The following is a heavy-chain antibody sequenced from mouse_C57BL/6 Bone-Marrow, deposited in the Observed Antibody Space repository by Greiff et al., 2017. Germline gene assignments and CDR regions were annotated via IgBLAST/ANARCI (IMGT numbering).Heavy chain of an antibody. Sequence: EVKLMESGGDLVKPGGSLKLSCAASGFTFSSYGMSWVRQTPDKRLEWVATISSGGSYTYYPDSVKGRFTISRDNAKNTLYLQMSSLKSEDTAMYYCARHPQTAQASLDFWGQGTTLTVSS. CDR1: GFTFSSYG. V-gene: IGHV5-6*01. CDR2: ISSGGSYT. J-gene: IGHJ2*01. CDR3: ARHPQTAQASLDF. D-gene: IGHD3-2*02.